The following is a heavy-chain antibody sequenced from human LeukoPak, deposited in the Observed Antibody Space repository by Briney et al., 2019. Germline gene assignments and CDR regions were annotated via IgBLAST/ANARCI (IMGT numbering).Heavy chain of an antibody. D-gene: IGHD1-26*01. Sequence: PGGSLRLSCAASGFTFSSYSMSWVRQAPGKGLEWVSYISSSSSTIYYADSVKGRFTISRDNAKNSLYLQMNSLRAEDTAVYYCARDNGAIYYYYYMDVWGKGTTVTVSS. CDR2: ISSSSSTI. V-gene: IGHV3-48*01. CDR3: ARDNGAIYYYYYMDV. CDR1: GFTFSSYS. J-gene: IGHJ6*03.